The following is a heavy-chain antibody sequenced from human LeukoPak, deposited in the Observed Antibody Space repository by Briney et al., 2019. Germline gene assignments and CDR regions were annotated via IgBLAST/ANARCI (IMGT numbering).Heavy chain of an antibody. J-gene: IGHJ4*02. CDR1: GYTFTSYD. CDR2: MNPNSGNT. Sequence: ASVKVSCKASGYTFTSYDINWVRQATGQGLEWMGWMNPNSGNTGYAQKFQGRVTITRNTSISTAYMELSSLRSEDTAVYYCARASSSWPPAADYWGQGTLVTVSS. D-gene: IGHD6-13*01. CDR3: ARASSSWPPAADY. V-gene: IGHV1-8*03.